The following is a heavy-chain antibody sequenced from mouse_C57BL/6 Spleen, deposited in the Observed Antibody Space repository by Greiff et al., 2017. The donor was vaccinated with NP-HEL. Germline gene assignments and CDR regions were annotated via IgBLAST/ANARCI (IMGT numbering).Heavy chain of an antibody. CDR1: GYTFTSYW. J-gene: IGHJ1*03. Sequence: QVQLQQPGAELVKPGASVKLSCKASGYTFTSYWMHWVKQRPGQGLEWIGMIHPNSGSTNYNEKFKSKATLTVDKSSSTAYMQLSSLTSEDSAVYYCARAPDSKENFDVWGTGTTVTVSS. CDR2: IHPNSGST. D-gene: IGHD2-5*01. V-gene: IGHV1-64*01. CDR3: ARAPDSKENFDV.